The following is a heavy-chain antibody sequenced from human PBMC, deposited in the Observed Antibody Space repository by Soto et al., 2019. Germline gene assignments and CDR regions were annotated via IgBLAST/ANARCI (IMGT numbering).Heavy chain of an antibody. J-gene: IGHJ6*02. D-gene: IGHD3-10*01. V-gene: IGHV3-23*01. CDR3: AKAKKERFGESLYYYYGMDV. CDR1: GFTFSSYA. CDR2: IRGSGGST. Sequence: PGGSLRLSCAASGFTFSSYAMSWVRQAPGKGLEWVSAIRGSGGSTDYADSVKGRFTISRDNSKNTLYLQMNSLRAEDTAVYYCAKAKKERFGESLYYYYGMDVWGQGTTVTVSS.